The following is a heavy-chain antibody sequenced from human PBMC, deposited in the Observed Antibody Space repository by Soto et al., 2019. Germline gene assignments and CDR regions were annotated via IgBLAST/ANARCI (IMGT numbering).Heavy chain of an antibody. Sequence: QVQLQESGPGLVKPSQTLSLTCTVSGGSISSGGYYWSWIRQHPGKGLEWIGYIYYSGSTYYNPSLKCRFTISVDTSKNPFSLKLSSVTAADTAVYYCATYGSGTYTPTTFDYWGQGTLVTVSS. V-gene: IGHV4-31*03. J-gene: IGHJ4*02. CDR3: ATYGSGTYTPTTFDY. CDR1: GGSISSGGYY. CDR2: IYYSGST. D-gene: IGHD3-10*01.